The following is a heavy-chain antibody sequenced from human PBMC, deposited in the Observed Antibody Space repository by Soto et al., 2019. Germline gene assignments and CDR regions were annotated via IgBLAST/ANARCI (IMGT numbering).Heavy chain of an antibody. D-gene: IGHD5-12*01. Sequence: SQTLSLTCAISGDSVSSNSAAWNWIRQSPSRGLEWLGRTYYRSKWYNDYAVSVKSRITINPDTSKNQFSLQLNSVTPEDTAVYYFARDRVGWLHSEPELDYWGQGTLVTVSS. V-gene: IGHV6-1*01. J-gene: IGHJ4*02. CDR3: ARDRVGWLHSEPELDY. CDR1: GDSVSSNSAA. CDR2: TYYRSKWYN.